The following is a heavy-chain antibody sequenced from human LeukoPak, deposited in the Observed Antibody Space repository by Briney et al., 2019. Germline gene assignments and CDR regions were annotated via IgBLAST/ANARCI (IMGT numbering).Heavy chain of an antibody. D-gene: IGHD2-15*01. Sequence: GGSLRLSCAASGFIFSTYAMTWVRQAPGKGLEWVSAMSGSGDTTYYADSVKGRCTISRDNSKNTLYLQMNSLRAEDTAVYYCVKTSAYRHTPFYFDSWGQGTLVTVSS. V-gene: IGHV3-23*01. CDR1: GFIFSTYA. CDR3: VKTSAYRHTPFYFDS. CDR2: MSGSGDTT. J-gene: IGHJ4*02.